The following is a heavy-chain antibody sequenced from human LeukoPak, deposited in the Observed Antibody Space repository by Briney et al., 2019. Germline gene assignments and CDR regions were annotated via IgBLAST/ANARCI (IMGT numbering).Heavy chain of an antibody. J-gene: IGHJ4*02. V-gene: IGHV4-59*08. CDR2: IYYSGST. D-gene: IGHD2-8*01. CDR1: GGSINNYY. Sequence: SETLSLTCNVSGGSINNYYWSWIRQPPGKGLEWIGYIYYSGSTNYNPSLKSRVTMSVDTSKNQFSLKLSSVTAADTAVYYCVRHCPNVVCYLEWGQGTLVTVSS. CDR3: VRHCPNVVCYLE.